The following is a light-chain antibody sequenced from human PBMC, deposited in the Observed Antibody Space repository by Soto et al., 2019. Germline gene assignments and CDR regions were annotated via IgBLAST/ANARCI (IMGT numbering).Light chain of an antibody. CDR2: GVS. CDR3: QQYNNWPQT. V-gene: IGKV3-15*01. Sequence: RGMTESPVTLAVSPGEIVTLSFRASQSVGTNLAWYQQKPSQAPSLLIYGVSTRATGIPTRFSASASGRQFTLPIRSLHSEDFAVYYCQQYNNWPQTFRQGTKVDIK. CDR1: QSVGTN. J-gene: IGKJ1*01.